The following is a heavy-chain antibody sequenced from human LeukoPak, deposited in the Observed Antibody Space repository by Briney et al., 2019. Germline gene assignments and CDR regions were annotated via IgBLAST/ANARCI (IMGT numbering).Heavy chain of an antibody. D-gene: IGHD1-26*01. Sequence: APVKVSCKASGYTFTSYGISWVRQAPGQGLEWMGWISAYNGNTNYAQKLRGRVTMTTDTSTSTAYMELRSLRSDDTAVYYCAIQNEWELQGAFDIWGQGTMVTVSS. CDR3: AIQNEWELQGAFDI. J-gene: IGHJ3*02. V-gene: IGHV1-18*01. CDR1: GYTFTSYG. CDR2: ISAYNGNT.